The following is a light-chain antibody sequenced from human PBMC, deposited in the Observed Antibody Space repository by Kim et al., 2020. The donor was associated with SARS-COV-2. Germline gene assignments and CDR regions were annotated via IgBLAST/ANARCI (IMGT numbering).Light chain of an antibody. CDR1: SRDVGGYNY. CDR3: SSYAGSNNFVV. J-gene: IGLJ2*01. Sequence: QSVTNSRTGTSRDVGGYNYVSWYQQHPGKAPKLMIYEVSKRPSGVPDRFSGSKSGNTAFLTVSGLQAEDEADYYCSSYAGSNNFVVFGGGTQLTVL. V-gene: IGLV2-8*01. CDR2: EVS.